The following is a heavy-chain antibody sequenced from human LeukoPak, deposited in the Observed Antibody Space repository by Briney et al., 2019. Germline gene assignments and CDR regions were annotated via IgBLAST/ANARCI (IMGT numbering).Heavy chain of an antibody. CDR2: ISGSGGST. CDR3: AKDRSSPHGAFDI. Sequence: GGSLRLSCAASGFTFSSYAMSWVRQAPGKGLEWVSAISGSGGSTYYADSVKGRFTISRDNSKNTLYLQMDSLRAEDTAVYYRAKDRSSPHGAFDIWGQGTMVTVSS. V-gene: IGHV3-23*01. J-gene: IGHJ3*02. CDR1: GFTFSSYA.